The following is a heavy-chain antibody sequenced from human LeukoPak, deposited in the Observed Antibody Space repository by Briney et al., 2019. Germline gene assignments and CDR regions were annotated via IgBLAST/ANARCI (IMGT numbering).Heavy chain of an antibody. CDR2: INHSGST. V-gene: IGHV4-34*01. CDR1: GGSFSGYY. J-gene: IGHJ4*02. Sequence: SETLSLTCAVYGGSFSGYYWSWIRQPPGKGLEWIGEINHSGSTNYNPSLKSRVTISVDTSKNQFSLKLSSVTAADTAVYYCARGWSNFPDCWGQGTLVSVSS. CDR3: ARGWSNFPDC. D-gene: IGHD4-11*01.